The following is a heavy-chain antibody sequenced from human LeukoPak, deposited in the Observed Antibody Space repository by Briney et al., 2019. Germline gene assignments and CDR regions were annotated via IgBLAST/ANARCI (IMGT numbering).Heavy chain of an antibody. CDR1: GFTFSSYE. V-gene: IGHV3-48*03. CDR3: ARDRGGSGFYYFDY. Sequence: GGSLRLSCAASGFTFSSYEMNWVRQAPGKGLEWVSYISSSGSSRYYADSVKGRFTISRDNAKNTVFLQMDSLRAEDTGVYHCARDRGGSGFYYFDYWGQGTLVTVSS. J-gene: IGHJ4*02. CDR2: ISSSGSSR. D-gene: IGHD2-15*01.